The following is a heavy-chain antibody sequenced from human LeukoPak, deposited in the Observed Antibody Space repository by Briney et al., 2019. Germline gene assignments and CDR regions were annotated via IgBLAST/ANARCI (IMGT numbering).Heavy chain of an antibody. CDR1: GFTFSSYS. J-gene: IGHJ4*02. D-gene: IGHD3-3*01. Sequence: PGGSLRLSCAASGFTFSSYSMNWVRQAPGKGLEWVSYISSSSSTIYYADSVKGRFTISRDNAKNSLYLQMNSLRAEDTAVYYCAQGDFWSGYPFDYWGQGTLVTVSS. V-gene: IGHV3-48*01. CDR3: AQGDFWSGYPFDY. CDR2: ISSSSSTI.